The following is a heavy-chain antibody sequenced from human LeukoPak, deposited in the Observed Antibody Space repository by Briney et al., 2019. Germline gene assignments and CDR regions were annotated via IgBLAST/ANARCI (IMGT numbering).Heavy chain of an antibody. V-gene: IGHV4-59*04. D-gene: IGHD1/OR15-1a*01. CDR3: AGGTAFNAFDI. J-gene: IGHJ3*02. Sequence: SETLSLTCTVSGGSISSYYWSWIRQPPGKGLEWIGYIYHSGSTYYNPSLKSRVTISVDRSKNQFSLKLSSVTATDTAVHYCAGGTAFNAFDIWGQGTMVTVSS. CDR1: GGSISSYY. CDR2: IYHSGST.